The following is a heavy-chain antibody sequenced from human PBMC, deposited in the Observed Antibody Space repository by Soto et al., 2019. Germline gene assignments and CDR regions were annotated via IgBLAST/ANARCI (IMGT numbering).Heavy chain of an antibody. Sequence: GGSLRLSCAASGFTVSSNYMSWVRQAPGKGLEWVSVIYSGGSTYYADSVKGRFTISRDNSKNTLYLQMNSLRAEDTAVYYCARDREDYYFDYWGQGTLVTVSS. CDR3: ARDREDYYFDY. J-gene: IGHJ4*02. CDR1: GFTVSSNY. CDR2: IYSGGST. V-gene: IGHV3-66*01.